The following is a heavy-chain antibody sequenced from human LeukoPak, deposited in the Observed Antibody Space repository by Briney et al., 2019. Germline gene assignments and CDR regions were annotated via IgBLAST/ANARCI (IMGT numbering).Heavy chain of an antibody. CDR3: VREEVVVVPRGSYYYYMDV. CDR1: GGSISSGGYY. J-gene: IGHJ6*03. CDR2: IYYSGST. V-gene: IGHV4-31*03. Sequence: SSETLSLTCTVSGGSISSGGYYWSWIRQHPGKGLEWIGYIYYSGSTYYNPSLKSRVTISVDTSKNQFSLKLSSVTAADTAVYYCVREEVVVVPRGSYYYYMDVWGKGTTVTVSS. D-gene: IGHD2-2*01.